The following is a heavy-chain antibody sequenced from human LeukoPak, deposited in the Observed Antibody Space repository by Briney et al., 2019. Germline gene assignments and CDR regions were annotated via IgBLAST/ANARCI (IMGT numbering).Heavy chain of an antibody. CDR2: INHSGRT. CDR1: GGSFSDYF. Sequence: SETLSLTCAVYGGSFSDYFWGWIRQPPGKGLEWIGEINHSGRTYYNPSLKSRVTVSVDTSKNQFSLDLSSVTAADTAVYYCARDVVVVPAAIHYGMDVWGQGTTVTVSS. CDR3: ARDVVVVPAAIHYGMDV. V-gene: IGHV4-34*01. D-gene: IGHD2-2*01. J-gene: IGHJ6*02.